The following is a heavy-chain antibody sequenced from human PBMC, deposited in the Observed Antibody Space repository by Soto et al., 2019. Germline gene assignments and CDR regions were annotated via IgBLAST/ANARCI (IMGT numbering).Heavy chain of an antibody. CDR3: AREGILGLFDAYDL. J-gene: IGHJ3*01. CDR1: VFTSSG. Sequence: QDQLVQSGAEVKKPGASVKVSCKASVFTSSGISWVRQAPGQRLEWMGGISTHNGNTIYAQKFQGRVIMTMDPSTTTVYMELRSLRPDDTAVYLCAREGILGLFDAYDLWGQGTIVTVSS. D-gene: IGHD3-3*01. CDR2: ISTHNGNT. V-gene: IGHV1-18*04.